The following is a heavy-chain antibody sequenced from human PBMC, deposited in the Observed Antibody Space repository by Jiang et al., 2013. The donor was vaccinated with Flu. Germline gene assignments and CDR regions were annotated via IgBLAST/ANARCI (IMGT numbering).Heavy chain of an antibody. Sequence: LKPSETLSLTCAVYGGSFSGYYWSWIRQPPGKGLEWIGEINHSGSTNYNPSLKSRVTISVDTSKNQFSLKLSSVTAADTAVYYCARDSVVVVAAQSDAFDIWGQGTMVTVSS. CDR2: INHSGST. CDR1: GGSFSGYY. D-gene: IGHD2-15*01. CDR3: ARDSVVVVAAQSDAFDI. V-gene: IGHV4-34*01. J-gene: IGHJ3*02.